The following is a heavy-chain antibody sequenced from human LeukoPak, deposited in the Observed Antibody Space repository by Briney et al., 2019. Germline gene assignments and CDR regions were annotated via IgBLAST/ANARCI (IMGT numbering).Heavy chain of an antibody. CDR1: GDSISRSSYY. CDR2: IDYSGST. V-gene: IGHV4-39*01. CDR3: ARHDPWDY. Sequence: PSETLSLTCAVSGDSISRSSYYWGWLRQPPGKGLEWIGSIDYSGSTWYNAPLKSRVTISVDTSKSQFSLKLSSVTAADTAVYYCARHDPWDYWGQGTLVTVSS. J-gene: IGHJ4*02.